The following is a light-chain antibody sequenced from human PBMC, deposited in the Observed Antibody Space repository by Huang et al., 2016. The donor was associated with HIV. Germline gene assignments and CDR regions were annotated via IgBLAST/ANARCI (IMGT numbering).Light chain of an antibody. Sequence: DIVMIQAPVTLHVTPGEPASISCRSSQSLLHTNGYNYLDWYVQNPGQSPQLVIYLGSNRAAGVPERLTGSGSGTDFKLRISTVEAEDAGVYFCMQGLQSWTFGQGTKVEIE. CDR1: QSLLHTNGYNY. CDR2: LGS. J-gene: IGKJ1*01. V-gene: IGKV2-28*01. CDR3: MQGLQSWT.